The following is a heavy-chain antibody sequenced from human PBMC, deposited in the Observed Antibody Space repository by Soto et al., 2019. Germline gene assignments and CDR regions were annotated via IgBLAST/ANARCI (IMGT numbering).Heavy chain of an antibody. J-gene: IGHJ4*02. CDR2: ISYDGSNK. Sequence: GGSLRLSCAASGFTFSSYGMHWVRQAPGKGLEWVAVISYDGSNKYYADSVKGRFTISRDNSKNTLYLQMNSLRAEDTAVYYCAKDGSGVYGDYSDFDYWGQGTLVTVSS. CDR1: GFTFSSYG. D-gene: IGHD4-17*01. V-gene: IGHV3-30*18. CDR3: AKDGSGVYGDYSDFDY.